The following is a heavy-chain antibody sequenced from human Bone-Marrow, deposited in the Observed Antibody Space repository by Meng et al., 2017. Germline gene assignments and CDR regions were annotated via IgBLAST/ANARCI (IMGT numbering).Heavy chain of an antibody. D-gene: IGHD3-10*01. CDR2: INPDGNIP. Sequence: GGSLRLSCVASGFSFSTYWMHWVRQVPGKGLVWVSQINPDGNIPTYADSVKGRFIISRDNARDTFYLQMKSLRADDTGVYFCARDSPGDETMDVWGQGTTVTVSS. V-gene: IGHV3-74*01. CDR1: GFSFSTYW. CDR3: ARDSPGDETMDV. J-gene: IGHJ6*02.